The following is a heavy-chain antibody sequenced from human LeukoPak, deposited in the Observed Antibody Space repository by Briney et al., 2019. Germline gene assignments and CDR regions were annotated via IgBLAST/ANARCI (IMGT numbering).Heavy chain of an antibody. J-gene: IGHJ5*02. CDR1: GFTFGDYA. D-gene: IGHD6-19*01. Sequence: PGRSLRLSCAAPGFTFGDYAMHWVRQAPGKGLEWVSTISWNSGTLGYADSVKGRFTISRDNAKNSLYLQMNSLSAEDSAFYYCAKGTSRWWFDWFDPWGQGTLVTVSS. CDR2: ISWNSGTL. CDR3: AKGTSRWWFDWFDP. V-gene: IGHV3-9*01.